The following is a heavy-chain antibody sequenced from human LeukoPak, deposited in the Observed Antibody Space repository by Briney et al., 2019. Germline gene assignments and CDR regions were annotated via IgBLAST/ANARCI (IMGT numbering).Heavy chain of an antibody. Sequence: PSETLSLTCTVPGGSISSGDYLWSWLRQSPGEGLEWIGYIYYSGRTYCSPPLESRVTISLDTSKNQFSLKVNTVTAADTAVYYCARAVGYGDSNFDYWGQGTLVTVSS. V-gene: IGHV4-30-4*01. J-gene: IGHJ4*02. CDR2: IYYSGRT. CDR1: GGSISSGDYL. D-gene: IGHD4-17*01. CDR3: ARAVGYGDSNFDY.